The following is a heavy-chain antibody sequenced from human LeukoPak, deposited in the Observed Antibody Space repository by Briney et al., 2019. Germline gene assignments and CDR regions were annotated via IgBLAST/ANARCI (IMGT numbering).Heavy chain of an antibody. CDR3: ARALSTAARTTQFDY. V-gene: IGHV3-33*01. CDR2: IWYDGSNK. Sequence: GGSLRLSCAASGFAFSTYGMHWVRQAPGKGLEWVAVIWYDGSNKYYADSVKGRFTISRDNSKNTLYLQMNSLRAEDTAVHYCARALSTAARTTQFDYWGQGTLVTVSS. CDR1: GFAFSTYG. J-gene: IGHJ4*02. D-gene: IGHD6-6*01.